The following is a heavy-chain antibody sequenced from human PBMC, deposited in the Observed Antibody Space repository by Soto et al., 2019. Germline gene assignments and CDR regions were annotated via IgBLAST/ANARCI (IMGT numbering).Heavy chain of an antibody. Sequence: SVKVSCKASGGTFSSYAISWVRQAPGQGLEWMGGIIPIFGTANYAQKFQGRVTITADESTSTACMELSSLRSEDTAVYYCARDSHDYGDYSSAFDIWGQGTMVTVS. CDR2: IIPIFGTA. D-gene: IGHD4-17*01. V-gene: IGHV1-69*13. CDR3: ARDSHDYGDYSSAFDI. J-gene: IGHJ3*02. CDR1: GGTFSSYA.